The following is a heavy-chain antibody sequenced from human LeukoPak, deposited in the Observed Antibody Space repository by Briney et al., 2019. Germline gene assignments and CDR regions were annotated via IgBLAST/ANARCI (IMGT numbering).Heavy chain of an antibody. CDR3: ARAERGYDFWSGYGY. D-gene: IGHD3-3*01. J-gene: IGHJ4*02. CDR1: GGTFSSYA. Sequence: GASVKVSCKASGGTFSSYAISWVRQAPGQGLEWMGGIIPIFGTANYAQKFQGRVTITADESTSTAYMELSSLRSEDTAVYYCARAERGYDFWSGYGYWGQGTLVTVSS. CDR2: IIPIFGTA. V-gene: IGHV1-69*13.